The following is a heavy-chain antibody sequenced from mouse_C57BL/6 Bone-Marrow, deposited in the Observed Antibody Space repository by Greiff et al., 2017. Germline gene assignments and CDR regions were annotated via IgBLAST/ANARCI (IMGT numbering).Heavy chain of an antibody. CDR3: ARAPYYGSTFDV. J-gene: IGHJ1*03. CDR2: INPGSGGT. Sequence: QVQLQQPGAELVRPGTSVKVSCKASGYAFTNYLIEWVKQRPGQGLEWIGVINPGSGGTNYNEKFKGKATLTADKSSSTAYMQLSSLTSEDSAVYFCARAPYYGSTFDVWGTGTTVTVSS. V-gene: IGHV1-54*01. CDR1: GYAFTNYL. D-gene: IGHD1-1*01.